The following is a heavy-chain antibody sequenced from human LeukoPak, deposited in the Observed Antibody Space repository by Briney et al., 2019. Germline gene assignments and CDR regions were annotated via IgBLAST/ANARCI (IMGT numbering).Heavy chain of an antibody. CDR2: ISGSGGST. CDR3: ARATDY. J-gene: IGHJ4*02. V-gene: IGHV3-21*04. CDR1: GIPFSTYS. Sequence: PGGSLRLSCAASGIPFSTYSMNWVRQAPGKGLEWVSAISGSGGSTYYADSVKGRFTISRDNAKNSLYLQMNSLRAEDTAVYYCARATDYWGQGTLVTVPS.